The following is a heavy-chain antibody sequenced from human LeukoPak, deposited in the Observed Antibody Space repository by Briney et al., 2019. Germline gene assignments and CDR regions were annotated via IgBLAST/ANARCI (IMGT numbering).Heavy chain of an antibody. CDR1: GYTFTSYA. J-gene: IGHJ6*02. CDR3: ARALRRIDIVVVPAAIDSLPYYYYYGMDV. CDR2: INAGSGNT. Sequence: GASVKVSCKASGYTFTSYAMHWVRQAPGQRLEWMGWINAGSGNTKYSQKFQGRVTITRDTSASTAYMELSSLRSEDTAVYYCARALRRIDIVVVPAAIDSLPYYYYYGMDVWGQGTTVTVSS. D-gene: IGHD2-2*01. V-gene: IGHV1-3*01.